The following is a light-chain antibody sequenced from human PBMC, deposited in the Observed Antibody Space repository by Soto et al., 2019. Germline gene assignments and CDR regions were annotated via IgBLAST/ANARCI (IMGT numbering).Light chain of an antibody. CDR1: SSDVGGYNY. CDR3: SSYTSSSTPYV. Sequence: QSVLTQPASVPGSPGQSITISCTGTSSDVGGYNYVSWYQQLPGKAPKLMIYDVSNRPSGVSNRFSGSKSGNTASLTISGLQAEDEADYYCSSYTSSSTPYVFGTGTKVTV. V-gene: IGLV2-14*01. CDR2: DVS. J-gene: IGLJ1*01.